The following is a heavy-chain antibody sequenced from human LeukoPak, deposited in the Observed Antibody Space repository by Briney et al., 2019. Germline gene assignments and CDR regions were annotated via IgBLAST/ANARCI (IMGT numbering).Heavy chain of an antibody. CDR1: GFTLSSYS. D-gene: IGHD1-26*01. CDR2: ISRSSAYI. Sequence: GGSLRLSCAASGFTLSSYSRNWVRQAPGKGLEWVSSISRSSAYIYYADSVKGRFTISRDNAKNSLYLQMNSLRAEDTAVYYCAREVGATIGHAFDIWGQGTMVTVSS. J-gene: IGHJ3*02. CDR3: AREVGATIGHAFDI. V-gene: IGHV3-21*01.